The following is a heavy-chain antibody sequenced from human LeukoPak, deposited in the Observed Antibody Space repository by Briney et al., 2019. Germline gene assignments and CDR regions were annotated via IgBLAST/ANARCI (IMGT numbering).Heavy chain of an antibody. Sequence: PGGSLRLSCAASGFTFSSYSMNWVRQAPGKGLEWVSSISSSSSYIYYADSVKGRFTISRDNAKNSLYLQMNSLRAEDTAVYYCAREPRWLKILLTDAFDIWGQGTMVTVSS. CDR3: AREPRWLKILLTDAFDI. CDR2: ISSSSSYI. V-gene: IGHV3-21*01. CDR1: GFTFSSYS. D-gene: IGHD2-21*01. J-gene: IGHJ3*02.